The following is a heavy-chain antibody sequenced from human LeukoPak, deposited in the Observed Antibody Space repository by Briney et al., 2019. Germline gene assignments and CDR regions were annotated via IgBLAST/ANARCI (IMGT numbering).Heavy chain of an antibody. CDR2: ISGSGGST. Sequence: GGSLRLSCAASGFTFSTYAMSWVRQAPGKGLEWVSAISGSGGSTYYADSVKGRFTISRDNSKNTLYVQMNSLRAEDTAIYYCANSLPPLGPTQLDYWGQGTRVTVSS. V-gene: IGHV3-23*01. J-gene: IGHJ4*02. CDR3: ANSLPPLGPTQLDY. D-gene: IGHD3-16*01. CDR1: GFTFSTYA.